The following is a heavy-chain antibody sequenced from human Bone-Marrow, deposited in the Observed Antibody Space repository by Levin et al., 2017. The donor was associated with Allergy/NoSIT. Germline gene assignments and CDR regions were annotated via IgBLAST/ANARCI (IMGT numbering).Heavy chain of an antibody. Sequence: KAGESLKISCAASGFTFSSYSMNWVRQAPGKGLEWVSSISSSSSYIYYADSVKGRFTISRDNAKNSLYLQMNSLRAEDTAVYYCARSRDYAYFDYWGQGTLVTVSS. CDR2: ISSSSSYI. V-gene: IGHV3-21*01. D-gene: IGHD4-17*01. J-gene: IGHJ4*02. CDR1: GFTFSSYS. CDR3: ARSRDYAYFDY.